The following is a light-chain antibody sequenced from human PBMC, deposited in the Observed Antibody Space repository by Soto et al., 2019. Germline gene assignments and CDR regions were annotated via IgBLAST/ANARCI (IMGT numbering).Light chain of an antibody. V-gene: IGLV1-51*01. CDR1: TSNIGDNY. CDR2: DNA. CDR3: GSWASSLNVYL. J-gene: IGLJ1*01. Sequence: QSVLTQPPSVSTASGQTVTISCSGSTSNIGDNYVSWYQQLTGTAPKLLIYDNAKRPSGIPDRFAGSKSVTSATLDITGPQTGDEADYYCGSWASSLNVYLIGTGTKLTVL.